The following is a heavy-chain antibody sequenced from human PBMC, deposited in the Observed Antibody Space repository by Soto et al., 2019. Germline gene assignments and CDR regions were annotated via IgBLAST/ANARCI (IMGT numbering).Heavy chain of an antibody. CDR2: ISDRDGST. CDR3: ARDEAWHCGGDCYSYYYYGMDV. J-gene: IGHJ6*02. V-gene: IGHV3-23*01. D-gene: IGHD2-21*02. Sequence: PGGSLRLSCAASGFTFSTFAMGWVRQAPGKGLEWVSVISDRDGSTYYADYVKGRFTISRDNSKSALYLQMNSLRSDDMAVYYCARDEAWHCGGDCYSYYYYGMDVWGQGTTVTVSS. CDR1: GFTFSTFA.